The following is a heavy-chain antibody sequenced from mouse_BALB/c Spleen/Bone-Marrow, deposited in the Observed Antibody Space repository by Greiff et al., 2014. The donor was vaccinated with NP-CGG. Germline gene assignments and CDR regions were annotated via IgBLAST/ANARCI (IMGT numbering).Heavy chain of an antibody. V-gene: IGHV1-4*01. CDR2: VNPRSGYA. J-gene: IGHJ2*01. Sequence: QVHVKQSGAELASPGASVKMSCKASGYTFTDYTIQWVKQRPGQGLEWIGYVNPRSGYANCNQKFKDKATLTADKSSSTAFMQLSSLTSEDSAVYYCARPKGFALDYWGQGTALTVSS. CDR1: GYTFTDYT. CDR3: ARPKGFALDY.